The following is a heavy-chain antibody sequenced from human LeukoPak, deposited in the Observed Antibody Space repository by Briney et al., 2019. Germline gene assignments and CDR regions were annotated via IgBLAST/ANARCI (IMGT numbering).Heavy chain of an antibody. CDR2: ISYDGYNI. J-gene: IGHJ3*02. D-gene: IGHD3-9*01. CDR3: AKLPFRFDRYFDWLLHERDAFDI. Sequence: GGSLRLSCAASGFTFSSYGMHWVRQARGKAVEWVAVISYDGYNIYYADSVKRRFTISRDYSKNTLYLKMNSQRPEDTAVYYCAKLPFRFDRYFDWLLHERDAFDIWGQGTMVTVSS. CDR1: GFTFSSYG. V-gene: IGHV3-30*18.